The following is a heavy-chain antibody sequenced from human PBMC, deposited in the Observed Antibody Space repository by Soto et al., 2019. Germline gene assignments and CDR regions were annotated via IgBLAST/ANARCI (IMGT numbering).Heavy chain of an antibody. CDR2: IYSGGST. D-gene: IGHD6-6*01. V-gene: IGHV3-53*01. CDR1: GFTVSSNY. CDR3: ARDHDYSSSSGYYYYYYYMDV. Sequence: GGSLRLSCAASGFTVSSNYMSWVRQAPGKGLEWVSVIYSGGSTYYADTVKGRFTISRDNSKNTLYLQMNSLRADDTAVYYCARDHDYSSSSGYYYYYYYMDVWGKGTTVTVSS. J-gene: IGHJ6*03.